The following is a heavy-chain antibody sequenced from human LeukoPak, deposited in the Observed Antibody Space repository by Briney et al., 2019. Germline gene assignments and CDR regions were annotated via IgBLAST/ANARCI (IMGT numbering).Heavy chain of an antibody. D-gene: IGHD3-10*02. CDR2: MNPNSGNT. CDR1: GYTFTSYD. V-gene: IGHV1-8*01. Sequence: RASVKVSCKASGYTFTSYDINWVRHATGQGLELMGWMNPNSGNTGYAQKFQGRVTMTRNTSISTAYMELSSLRSEDTAVYYCASQVLGSGSYYEDYYYYGMDVWGQGTTVTVSS. J-gene: IGHJ6*02. CDR3: ASQVLGSGSYYEDYYYYGMDV.